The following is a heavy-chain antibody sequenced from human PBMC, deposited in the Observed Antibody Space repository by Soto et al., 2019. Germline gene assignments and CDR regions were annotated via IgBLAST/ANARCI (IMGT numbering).Heavy chain of an antibody. D-gene: IGHD6-19*01. CDR2: IWYDGSNT. Sequence: GGSLRLSCAASGFTLSSYGMHWVRQAPGKGLEWVAVIWYDGSNTYYADSVKGRFTIPRDNSKNTLYLQMNSLRAEDTAVYYCARFLVRYSSGWPNYYYYGMDVWGQGTTVTVSS. V-gene: IGHV3-33*01. CDR1: GFTLSSYG. J-gene: IGHJ6*02. CDR3: ARFLVRYSSGWPNYYYYGMDV.